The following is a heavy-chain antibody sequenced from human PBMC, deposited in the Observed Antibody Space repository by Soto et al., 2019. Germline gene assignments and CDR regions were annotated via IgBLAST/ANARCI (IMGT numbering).Heavy chain of an antibody. Sequence: EVQLVESGGGLVQPGRSLRLSCAASGFTFDDYAMHWVRQAPGKGLEWVSGISWNSGSIGYVDSVKGRFTISRDNAKNSLYLQMNSLRAEDTALYYCAKGPDHFDYWGQGTLVTVSS. CDR2: ISWNSGSI. V-gene: IGHV3-9*01. CDR3: AKGPDHFDY. CDR1: GFTFDDYA. J-gene: IGHJ4*02.